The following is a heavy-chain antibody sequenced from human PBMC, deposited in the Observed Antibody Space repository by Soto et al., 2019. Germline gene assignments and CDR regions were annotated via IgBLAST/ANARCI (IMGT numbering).Heavy chain of an antibody. Sequence: SETLSLTCAVSGYSISSSNWWGWIRQPPGKGLEWIGYIYYSGTTNYNPSLKSRVTISVDTSKNQFSLKLTSVTAADTAVYYCAKLPRARQESDYWGQGTLVTVSS. J-gene: IGHJ4*02. V-gene: IGHV4-28*01. CDR1: GYSISSSNW. CDR2: IYYSGTT. CDR3: AKLPRARQESDY.